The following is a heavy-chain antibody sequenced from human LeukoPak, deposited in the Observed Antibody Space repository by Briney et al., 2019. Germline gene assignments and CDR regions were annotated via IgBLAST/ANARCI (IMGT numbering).Heavy chain of an antibody. D-gene: IGHD6-6*01. CDR2: INHSGST. CDR3: ARGGIAARRLDY. V-gene: IGHV4-34*01. Sequence: SETLSLTCAVYGGSFSGYYWSWIRQPPGKGLEWIGEINHSGSTNYNPSLKSRVTISVDTSKNQFSLKLSSMTAADTAVYYCARGGIAARRLDYWGQGTLVTVSS. CDR1: GGSFSGYY. J-gene: IGHJ4*02.